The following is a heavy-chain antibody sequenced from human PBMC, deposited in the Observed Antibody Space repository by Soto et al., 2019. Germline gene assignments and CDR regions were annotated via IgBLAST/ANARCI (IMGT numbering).Heavy chain of an antibody. Sequence: QLQVQESGPGLVKPSETLSLTCTVSGGSISSSSYYWGWIRQPPGKGLEWIGSIYYSGSTYYNPSLKSRVTISVDTSKNQFSLKLSSVTATDTAVYYCMLGSGWKDFDYWGQGTLVTVSS. V-gene: IGHV4-39*01. CDR2: IYYSGST. J-gene: IGHJ4*02. CDR3: MLGSGWKDFDY. CDR1: GGSISSSSYY. D-gene: IGHD3-22*01.